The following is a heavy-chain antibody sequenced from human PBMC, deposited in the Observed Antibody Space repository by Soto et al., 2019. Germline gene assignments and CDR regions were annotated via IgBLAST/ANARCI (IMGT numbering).Heavy chain of an antibody. CDR3: ARSVNGYSSGWYDPAYFDY. V-gene: IGHV3-30-3*01. CDR2: ISYDGSNK. Sequence: GGSLRLSCAASGFTFSSYAMHWVRQAPGKGLEWVAVISYDGSNKYYADSVKGRFTISRDNSKNTLYLQMNSLRAEDTAVYYCARSVNGYSSGWYDPAYFDYWGQGTLVTSPQ. CDR1: GFTFSSYA. J-gene: IGHJ4*02. D-gene: IGHD6-19*01.